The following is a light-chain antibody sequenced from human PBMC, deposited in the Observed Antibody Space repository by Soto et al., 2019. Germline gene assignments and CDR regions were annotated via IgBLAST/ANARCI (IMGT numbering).Light chain of an antibody. Sequence: EIVVTQSPATLSASPGERVTLTCRASQFVSTRLAWYQQRPGQVPRLLIYDAYTRALGISARFSGSGSGTEFTLTISSLPSEDFALYYCQEYFQWPPWMFGPGTTVDIK. J-gene: IGKJ1*01. V-gene: IGKV3-15*01. CDR1: QFVSTR. CDR2: DAY. CDR3: QEYFQWPPWM.